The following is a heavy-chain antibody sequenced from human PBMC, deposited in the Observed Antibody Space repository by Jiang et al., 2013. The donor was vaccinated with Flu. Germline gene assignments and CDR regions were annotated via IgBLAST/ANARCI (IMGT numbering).Heavy chain of an antibody. CDR3: ARGHTRARPFSFYMDV. Sequence: QLLESGGGMVQPGGSLRLSCAASGFIFSDHGMHWVRQAPGKGLEWVAFIWDDGSNRFYADSVKGRLKFSRDNSKNTLYLEMNSLRPDDTAVYSCARGHTRARPFSFYMDVWGKGTTVTVSS. V-gene: IGHV3-30*02. J-gene: IGHJ6*03. D-gene: IGHD2-15*01. CDR2: IWDDGSNR. CDR1: GFIFSDHG.